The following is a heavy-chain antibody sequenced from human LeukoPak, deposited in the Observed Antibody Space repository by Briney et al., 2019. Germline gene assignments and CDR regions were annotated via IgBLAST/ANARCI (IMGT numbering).Heavy chain of an antibody. CDR2: IISSSRYT. D-gene: IGHD6-19*01. CDR3: ARDLRPGLAVDVDY. J-gene: IGHJ4*02. Sequence: RGSLRLSSAASVFTFGSYSINWVRQAPGRGREGVSSIISSSRYTYYADSVMGRFTLSRDTAKNSLYLQINSLRAEDTARYYCARDLRPGLAVDVDYWGQGTVHSVST. CDR1: VFTFGSYS. V-gene: IGHV3-21*01.